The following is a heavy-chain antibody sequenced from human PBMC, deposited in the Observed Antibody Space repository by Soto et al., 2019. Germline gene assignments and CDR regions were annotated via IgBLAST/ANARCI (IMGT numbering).Heavy chain of an antibody. V-gene: IGHV1-58*02. Sequence: QMPLVQSGPEVKKPGTSVKVSCKASGFTFTSSAMQWVRQARGQRLEWIGWIVVGSGNTNYAQKFQERVTITRDMSTSTAYMELSSLRSEDTAVYYCAAGRTGPTIGAELDYWGQGTLVTVSS. CDR1: GFTFTSSA. CDR3: AAGRTGPTIGAELDY. CDR2: IVVGSGNT. J-gene: IGHJ4*02. D-gene: IGHD3-10*01.